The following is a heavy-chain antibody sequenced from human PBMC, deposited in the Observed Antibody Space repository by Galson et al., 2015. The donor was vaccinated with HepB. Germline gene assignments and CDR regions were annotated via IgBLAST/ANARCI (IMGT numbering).Heavy chain of an antibody. V-gene: IGHV3-73*01. Sequence: SLRLSCAASGFTFSGSAMHWVRQASGKGLEWVGRIRSKANSYATAYAASVKGRFTISRDDSKNTAYLQMNSLKTEDTAVYYCTRPGAGAYMDVWGQGTTVTVSS. CDR1: GFTFSGSA. D-gene: IGHD3-10*01. J-gene: IGHJ6*02. CDR3: TRPGAGAYMDV. CDR2: IRSKANSYAT.